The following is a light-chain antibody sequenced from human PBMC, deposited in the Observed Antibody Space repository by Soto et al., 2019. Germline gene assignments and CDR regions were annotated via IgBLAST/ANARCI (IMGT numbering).Light chain of an antibody. Sequence: DIVLTQSPGTLSLSPGERATLSCRASQSVSSSYLAWYQQKPGQAPRLLIYGASSMATGIPDRFSGSGSGTDFTLTISILEPEDFAFYYCQQYGNSPPYTFGQGTKLEIK. CDR2: GAS. V-gene: IGKV3-20*01. CDR3: QQYGNSPPYT. CDR1: QSVSSSY. J-gene: IGKJ2*01.